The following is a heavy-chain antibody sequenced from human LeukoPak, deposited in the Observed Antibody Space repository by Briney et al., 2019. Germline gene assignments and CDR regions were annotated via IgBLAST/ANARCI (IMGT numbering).Heavy chain of an antibody. Sequence: GGSLRLSCAASGFTFSSYGMHWVRQAPGKGLEWVAFVRYDGNNKYYADSVKGRFTISRDNSKNTLYLQMNSLRAEDTAVYYCARGSGAAPNWGQGTLVTVSS. J-gene: IGHJ4*02. V-gene: IGHV3-30*02. CDR3: ARGSGAAPN. CDR2: VRYDGNNK. D-gene: IGHD6-25*01. CDR1: GFTFSSYG.